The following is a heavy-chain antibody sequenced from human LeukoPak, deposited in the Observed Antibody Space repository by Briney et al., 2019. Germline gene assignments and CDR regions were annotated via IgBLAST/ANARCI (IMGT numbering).Heavy chain of an antibody. Sequence: SGPPVAKPTQPLTLPCTFSGVSLTTTGVGGAWIRQPSGKALEWLSLLYWKDDKRYSPSLKSRLTITQDTSQNQVVLTMTNMDPVDTATYYCAHRTLYYSTALGTSDFWGQGILVTVSS. D-gene: IGHD3-10*01. CDR1: GVSLTTTGVG. CDR2: LYWKDDK. V-gene: IGHV2-5*01. J-gene: IGHJ4*02. CDR3: AHRTLYYSTALGTSDF.